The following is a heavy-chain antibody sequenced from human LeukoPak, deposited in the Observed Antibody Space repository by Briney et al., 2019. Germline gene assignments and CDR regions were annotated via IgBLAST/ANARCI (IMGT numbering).Heavy chain of an antibody. V-gene: IGHV4-4*07. CDR2: IYTSGST. CDR3: ARSGDYVTNDAFDI. Sequence: SETLSLTCTVSGGSISSYYWSWIRQPAGKGLEWIGRIYTSGSTNYNPSLKSRVTMSVDTSKNQFSPKLSSVTAADTAVYYCARSGDYVTNDAFDIWGQGTMVTVSS. D-gene: IGHD4-17*01. CDR1: GGSISSYY. J-gene: IGHJ3*02.